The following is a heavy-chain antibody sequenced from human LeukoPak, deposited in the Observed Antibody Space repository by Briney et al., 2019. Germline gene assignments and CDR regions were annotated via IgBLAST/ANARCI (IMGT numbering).Heavy chain of an antibody. V-gene: IGHV4-59*01. Sequence: SETLSLTCTVSGGSISSYYWSWIRQPPGKGLEWIGYIYYSGSTNYNPSLKSRVAISVDTSKNQFSLKLSSVTAADTAVYYCARFCNYYDSSGHCYGFDPWGQGTLVTVSS. CDR1: GGSISSYY. CDR2: IYYSGST. D-gene: IGHD3-22*01. CDR3: ARFCNYYDSSGHCYGFDP. J-gene: IGHJ5*02.